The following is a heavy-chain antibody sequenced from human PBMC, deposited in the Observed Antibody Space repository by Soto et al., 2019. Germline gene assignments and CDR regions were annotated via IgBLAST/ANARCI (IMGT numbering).Heavy chain of an antibody. CDR3: ARDATYGSGRGPDWYFDL. V-gene: IGHV3-13*04. CDR1: GFTFSTYD. Sequence: EVQLVESGGGLVQPGGSLRLSCAASGFTFSTYDMHWVRQVTGKGLEWVSAIGTTGDTYYPGSVKGRFTISRDDAKNSQXLQMNSLGAGDTAVYYCARDATYGSGRGPDWYFDLWGRGTVVTVSS. CDR2: IGTTGDT. D-gene: IGHD3-10*01. J-gene: IGHJ2*01.